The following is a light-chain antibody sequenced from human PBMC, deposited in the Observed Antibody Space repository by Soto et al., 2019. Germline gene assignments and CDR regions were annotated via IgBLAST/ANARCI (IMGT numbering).Light chain of an antibody. CDR3: QQYDDWLRLT. Sequence: EIVMTQSPAPLSVSPGEIATLSGRASQSVNIYLAWYQHKPGQAPRLLIFGASSRATGIPARFSGGGSGTEFNLTISSLQSEDFAVYFCQQYDDWLRLTFGGGTKVEIK. V-gene: IGKV3D-15*01. CDR1: QSVNIY. J-gene: IGKJ4*01. CDR2: GAS.